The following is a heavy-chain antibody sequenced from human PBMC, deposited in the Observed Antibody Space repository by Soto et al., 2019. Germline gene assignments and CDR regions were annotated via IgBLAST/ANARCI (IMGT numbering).Heavy chain of an antibody. J-gene: IGHJ3*02. D-gene: IGHD3-9*01. V-gene: IGHV3-74*01. Sequence: EVQLVESGGGLVQPGGSLRLSCAASGFTFSSYWMHWVRQSPGKGLVWVSRIKTDGSDTHYADFVKGRFTISRDNAKNTLYLQMNSLRDEDTAVYYCARPRTSDWAYDIWGQGTMVIVSS. CDR3: ARPRTSDWAYDI. CDR1: GFTFSSYW. CDR2: IKTDGSDT.